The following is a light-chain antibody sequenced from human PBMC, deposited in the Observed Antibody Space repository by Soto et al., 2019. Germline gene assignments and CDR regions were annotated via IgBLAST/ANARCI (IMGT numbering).Light chain of an antibody. Sequence: QSSLTDSASLSGSPGQSITISCTGTSRDIGNYNYVSWYQHHPGKAPKLMIYEVTSRPSGVSDRFSGSKSGMTASLTISGLQPEDEADYCCASYRSANSLVVFGTGTKITGL. CDR3: ASYRSANSLVV. J-gene: IGLJ1*01. V-gene: IGLV2-14*01. CDR1: SRDIGNYNY. CDR2: EVT.